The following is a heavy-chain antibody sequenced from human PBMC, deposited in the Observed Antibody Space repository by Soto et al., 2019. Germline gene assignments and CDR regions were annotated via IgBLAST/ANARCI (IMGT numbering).Heavy chain of an antibody. V-gene: IGHV4-39*01. Sequence: QLQLQESGPGLVKHSETLSLTCTVSGGSISSSSYYWGWIRQPPGKGLEWIGSIYYRGSTYYNPSLKRRVAISVDTSKNQFSLKTGSVTGAEPAVFYCEKRGGGILPLYWGQGTLVTVSS. J-gene: IGHJ4*02. D-gene: IGHD1-26*01. CDR3: EKRGGGILPLY. CDR1: GGSISSSSYY. CDR2: IYYRGST.